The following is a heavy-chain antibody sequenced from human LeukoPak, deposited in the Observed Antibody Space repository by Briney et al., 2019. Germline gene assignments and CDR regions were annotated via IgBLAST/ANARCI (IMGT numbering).Heavy chain of an antibody. J-gene: IGHJ6*02. V-gene: IGHV3-23*01. D-gene: IGHD6-19*01. CDR2: ISGSGGST. CDR1: GFTFSSYA. CDR3: ARAPHSSGWYGGYYYYGMDV. Sequence: GGSLRLSCAAPGFTFSSYAMSWVRQAPGKGLEWVSAISGSGGSTYYADSVKGRFTISRDNSKNTLYLQMNSLRAEDTAVYYCARAPHSSGWYGGYYYYGMDVWGQGTTVTVSS.